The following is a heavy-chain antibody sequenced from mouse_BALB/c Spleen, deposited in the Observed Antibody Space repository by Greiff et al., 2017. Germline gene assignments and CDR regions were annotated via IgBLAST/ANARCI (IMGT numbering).Heavy chain of an antibody. CDR3: ARDYYGSSYFAY. V-gene: IGHV1S137*01. CDR1: GYTFTDYA. CDR2: ISTYYGDA. D-gene: IGHD1-1*01. Sequence: VKLQESGAELVRPGVSVKISCKGSGYTFTDYAMHWVKQSHAKSLEWIGVISTYYGDASYNQKFKGKATMTVDKSSSTAYMELARLTSEDSAIYYRARDYYGSSYFAYWGQGTLVTVSA. J-gene: IGHJ3*01.